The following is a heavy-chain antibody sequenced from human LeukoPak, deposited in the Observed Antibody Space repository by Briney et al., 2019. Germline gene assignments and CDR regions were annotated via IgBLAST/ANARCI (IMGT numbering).Heavy chain of an antibody. D-gene: IGHD3-10*01. J-gene: IGHJ6*02. CDR2: ISAYNGNT. Sequence: GASVKVSCKASGYTFTSYGISWVRHAPGQGLESMGWISAYNGNTNYAQKLQGRVTMTTDTSTSTAYMELRSLRSDDTAVYYCARERGITMVRGVMFYYGMDVWGQGTTVTVSS. CDR3: ARERGITMVRGVMFYYGMDV. V-gene: IGHV1-18*01. CDR1: GYTFTSYG.